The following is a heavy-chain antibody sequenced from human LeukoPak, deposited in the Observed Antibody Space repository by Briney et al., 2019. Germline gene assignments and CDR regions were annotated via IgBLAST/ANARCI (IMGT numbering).Heavy chain of an antibody. D-gene: IGHD2-15*01. CDR3: ARGVGIVVVVAATHGYWFDP. V-gene: IGHV1-8*01. CDR1: GYTFTSYD. Sequence: ASVKVSCKASGYTFTSYDINWVRQATGQGLEWMGWMNPNSGNTGYAQEFQGRVTMTRNTSISTAYMELSSLRSEDTAVYYCARGVGIVVVVAATHGYWFDPWGQGTLVTVSS. CDR2: MNPNSGNT. J-gene: IGHJ5*02.